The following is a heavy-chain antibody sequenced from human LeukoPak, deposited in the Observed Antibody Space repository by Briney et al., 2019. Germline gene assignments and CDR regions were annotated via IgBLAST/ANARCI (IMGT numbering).Heavy chain of an antibody. CDR3: ATSETTHDAFDI. Sequence: PGGSLRLSCAASGFTFSTYAMSWVRQAPGKGLEWVSTISGRGGSTYYADSAKGRFTISRDNSKNTLYLQMNSLRAEDTAVYYCATSETTHDAFDIWGHGTMVTVSS. CDR2: ISGRGGST. J-gene: IGHJ3*02. CDR1: GFTFSTYA. D-gene: IGHD4-17*01. V-gene: IGHV3-23*01.